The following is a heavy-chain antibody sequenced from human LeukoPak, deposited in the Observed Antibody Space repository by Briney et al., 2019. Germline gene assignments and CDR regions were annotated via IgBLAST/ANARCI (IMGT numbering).Heavy chain of an antibody. V-gene: IGHV4-59*12. CDR1: GGSISSYY. J-gene: IGHJ4*02. D-gene: IGHD2-15*01. Sequence: SETLSLTCTVSGGSISSYYWSWIRQPPGKGLEWIGYIYYSGSTNYNPSLKSRVTISVDKSKNQFSLKLSSVTAADTAVYYCARKLGYCSGGSCYIDYWGQGTLVTVSS. CDR2: IYYSGST. CDR3: ARKLGYCSGGSCYIDY.